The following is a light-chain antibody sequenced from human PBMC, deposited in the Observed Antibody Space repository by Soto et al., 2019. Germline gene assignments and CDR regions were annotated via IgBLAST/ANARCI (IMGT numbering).Light chain of an antibody. CDR1: RNIGSW. Sequence: DIQMTQSPSTLSASVGDRVTITCRASRNIGSWLAWYQQKAGKAPNLLIYRASILETGVPSRFTGSASGKEFTLTISSLQPDDFETYYCQQHSNYHINFGGGTKVDI. V-gene: IGKV1-5*03. CDR3: QQHSNYHIN. J-gene: IGKJ4*01. CDR2: RAS.